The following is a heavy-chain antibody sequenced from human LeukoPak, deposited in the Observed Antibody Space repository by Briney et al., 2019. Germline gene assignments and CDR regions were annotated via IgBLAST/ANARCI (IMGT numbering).Heavy chain of an antibody. Sequence: SENLSLTCTVSGGSISSSSYYWGWIRQPPGKGLEWIGSIYYSGSTYYNPSLKSRVTISVDTSKNQFSLKLSSVTAADTAVYYCARVRFLEWPDYYYMDVWGKGTTVTVSS. CDR3: ARVRFLEWPDYYYMDV. D-gene: IGHD3-3*01. V-gene: IGHV4-39*01. CDR1: GGSISSSSYY. CDR2: IYYSGST. J-gene: IGHJ6*03.